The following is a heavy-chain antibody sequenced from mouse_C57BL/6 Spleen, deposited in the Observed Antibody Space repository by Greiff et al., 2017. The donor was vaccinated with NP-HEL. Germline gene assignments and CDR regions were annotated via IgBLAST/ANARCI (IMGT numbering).Heavy chain of an antibody. D-gene: IGHD1-1*01. Sequence: EVMLVESGGGLVQSGRSLRLSCATSGFTFSDFYMEWVRQAPGKGLEWIAASRNKANDDTTEYSASVKGRFIVSRDTTQSILYLQMNALRAEDTAIYYCARVHYYGSRGDAMDYWGQGTSVTVSS. CDR3: ARVHYYGSRGDAMDY. V-gene: IGHV7-1*01. CDR1: GFTFSDFY. CDR2: SRNKANDDTT. J-gene: IGHJ4*01.